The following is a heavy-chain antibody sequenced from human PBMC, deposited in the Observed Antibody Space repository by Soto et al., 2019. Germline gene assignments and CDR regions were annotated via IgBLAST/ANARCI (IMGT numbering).Heavy chain of an antibody. V-gene: IGHV3-21*01. D-gene: IGHD1-26*01. J-gene: IGHJ5*02. Sequence: EVQLVESGGGLVKPGGSLRLSCAASGFTFSSYSMNWVRQAPGKGLEWVSSISSSSSYIYYADSVKGRFTISRDNAKNSLYLQMNSLRAEDTAVYYCARGGSGSYFNWFDPWGQGTLVTVSS. CDR2: ISSSSSYI. CDR1: GFTFSSYS. CDR3: ARGGSGSYFNWFDP.